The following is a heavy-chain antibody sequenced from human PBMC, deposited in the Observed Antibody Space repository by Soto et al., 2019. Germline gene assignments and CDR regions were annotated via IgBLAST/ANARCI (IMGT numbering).Heavy chain of an antibody. CDR3: AREGIVGARNFDY. J-gene: IGHJ4*02. CDR1: GFTFSSYA. CDR2: ISYDGSNK. D-gene: IGHD1-26*01. V-gene: IGHV3-30-3*01. Sequence: QVQLVESGGGVVQPGRSLRLSCAASGFTFSSYAMHWVHQAPGKGLEWVAVISYDGSNKYYADSVKGRFTISRDNSKNTLYLQMNSLRAEDTAVYYCAREGIVGARNFDYWGQGTLVTVSS.